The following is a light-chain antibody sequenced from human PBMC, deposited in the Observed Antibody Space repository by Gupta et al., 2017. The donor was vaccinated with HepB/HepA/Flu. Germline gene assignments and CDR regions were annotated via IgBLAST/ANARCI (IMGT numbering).Light chain of an antibody. CDR2: DVT. CDR3: SSLTNTGALVL. V-gene: IGLV2-14*03. J-gene: IGLJ2*01. Sequence: HSALTQPASVSGAPGQSITISCTGTSRDVGVYDFVSWYQQDPGKAPKLLIYDVTNRPSGVADRFSGSKSGNTAAMTISGLQAEEEADYYCSSLTNTGALVLFGGGTKLIVL. CDR1: SRDVGVYDF.